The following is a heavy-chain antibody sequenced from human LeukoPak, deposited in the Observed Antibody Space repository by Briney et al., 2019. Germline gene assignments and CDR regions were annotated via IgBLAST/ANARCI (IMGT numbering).Heavy chain of an antibody. CDR3: ARARGSWYRALDI. CDR2: INWKGETT. J-gene: IGHJ3*02. V-gene: IGHV3-20*04. Sequence: PGGSLRLSCAASGSIFDDYGMSWVRQAPGKGLEWVSGINWKGETTGYADSVKGRFTISRDNAKNSLYLQMNSLRAEDTALYYCARARGSWYRALDIWGQGTMVTVSS. CDR1: GSIFDDYG. D-gene: IGHD6-13*01.